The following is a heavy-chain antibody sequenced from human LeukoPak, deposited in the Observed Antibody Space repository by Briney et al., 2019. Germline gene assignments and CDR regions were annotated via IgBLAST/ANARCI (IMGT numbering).Heavy chain of an antibody. CDR3: ARASGSYSPPLFDY. V-gene: IGHV3-30*09. CDR1: GFTFSSYA. Sequence: GRSLRLSCAASGFTFSSYAMHWVRQAPGKGLEWVAVISYDGSNKYYADSVKGRFAISRDNSKNTLYLQMNSLRAEDTAVYYCARASGSYSPPLFDYWGQGTLVTVSS. CDR2: ISYDGSNK. J-gene: IGHJ4*02. D-gene: IGHD1-26*01.